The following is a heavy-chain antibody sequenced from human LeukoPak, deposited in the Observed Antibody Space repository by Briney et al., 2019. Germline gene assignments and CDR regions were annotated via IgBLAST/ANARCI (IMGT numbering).Heavy chain of an antibody. D-gene: IGHD1-7*01. Sequence: GGSLRLSCAASGFTFSSYWMSWVRQAPGKGLEWVANIKQDGSEKYYVDSVKGRFTISRDNAKNSLYLQMNSLRADDTAVYYCARPDARDRTGPTYAAYWGQGTLVTVSS. V-gene: IGHV3-7*01. CDR2: IKQDGSEK. CDR1: GFTFSSYW. CDR3: ARPDARDRTGPTYAAY. J-gene: IGHJ4*02.